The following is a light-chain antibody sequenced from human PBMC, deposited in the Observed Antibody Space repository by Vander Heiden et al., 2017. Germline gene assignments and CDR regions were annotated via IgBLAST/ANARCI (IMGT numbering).Light chain of an antibody. CDR2: FDD. Sequence: QSVLTQPPSVSEAPGQRVTISCSGSSSNIGRNTVNWYQQLPGKAPKLLIYFDDLLSAGVSDRFSGSKSGTSASLAITGLQSADEADYYCATRDDSLNGPVFGGGTKLTVL. J-gene: IGLJ3*02. CDR1: SSNIGRNT. CDR3: ATRDDSLNGPV. V-gene: IGLV1-36*01.